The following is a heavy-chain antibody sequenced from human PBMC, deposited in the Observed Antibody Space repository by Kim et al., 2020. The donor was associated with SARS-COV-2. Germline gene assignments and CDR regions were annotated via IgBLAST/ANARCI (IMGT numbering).Heavy chain of an antibody. Sequence: KGRFTISRDNAKNSLYLQMNSLRDEDTAVYYCAAPIGDYYDSSGYSSWDYWGQGTLVTVSS. CDR3: AAPIGDYYDSSGYSSWDY. J-gene: IGHJ4*02. V-gene: IGHV3-48*02. D-gene: IGHD3-22*01.